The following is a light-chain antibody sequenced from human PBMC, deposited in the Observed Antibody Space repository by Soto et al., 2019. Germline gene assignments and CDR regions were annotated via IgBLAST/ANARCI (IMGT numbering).Light chain of an antibody. CDR2: DAS. Sequence: EIVLTQSPATLSLSPGDRATISCRASQSVSSYLAWYQQKPGQAPRLLIYDASNRATGIPARFSGSGSGTDFTLTISSLEPEDFAVYYCQQRSNWPTFGGGTKVEIK. CDR3: QQRSNWPT. CDR1: QSVSSY. J-gene: IGKJ4*01. V-gene: IGKV3-11*01.